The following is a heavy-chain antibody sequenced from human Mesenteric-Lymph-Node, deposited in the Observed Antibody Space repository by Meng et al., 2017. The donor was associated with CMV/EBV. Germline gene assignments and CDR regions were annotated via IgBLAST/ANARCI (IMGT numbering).Heavy chain of an antibody. D-gene: IGHD3-16*02. Sequence: SETLSLTCSVSGGSVRSYYWSWIRQSPGKGLEWIGYIYYRGSTNYNPSLKSRVTISVDKSKNQFSLKLSSVTAADTAVYYCARELYRYYFDLWGQGTLVTVSS. J-gene: IGHJ4*02. V-gene: IGHV4-59*02. CDR1: GGSVRSYY. CDR3: ARELYRYYFDL. CDR2: IYYRGST.